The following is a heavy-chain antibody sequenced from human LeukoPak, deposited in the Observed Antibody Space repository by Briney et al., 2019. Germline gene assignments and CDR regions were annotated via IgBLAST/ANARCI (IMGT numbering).Heavy chain of an antibody. CDR1: GFPFSTYT. D-gene: IGHD6-19*01. CDR3: ARDVPPYSSGWYGGDAFDI. V-gene: IGHV3-21*01. CDR2: ISSSSSYI. Sequence: QSGGSLRLSCAASGFPFSTYTMNWVRQAPGKGLEWVSSISSSSSYIYYADSMKGRFTISRDNSKNTLYLQMNSLRAEDTAVYYCARDVPPYSSGWYGGDAFDIWGQGTMVTVSS. J-gene: IGHJ3*02.